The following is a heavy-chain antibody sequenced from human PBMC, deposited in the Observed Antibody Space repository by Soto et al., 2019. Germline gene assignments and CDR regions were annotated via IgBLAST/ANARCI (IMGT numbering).Heavy chain of an antibody. J-gene: IGHJ4*02. CDR2: IYYSGT. CDR1: GGSINSYY. Sequence: QVQLQESGPGLVKPSETLSLTCTVSGGSINSYYWSWIRQPPGKGLEWIGYIYYSGTNYSPSLKSRVPISIDTSKNQFSLKLSSVTAADTAVYYCARLYSPYYYGPGRFVDYWGQGTLVTVSS. V-gene: IGHV4-59*08. D-gene: IGHD3-10*01. CDR3: ARLYSPYYYGPGRFVDY.